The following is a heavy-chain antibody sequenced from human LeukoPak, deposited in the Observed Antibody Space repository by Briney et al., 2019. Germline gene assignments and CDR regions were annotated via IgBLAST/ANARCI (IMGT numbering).Heavy chain of an antibody. Sequence: GESLQISCQGSRYRFTRYWICWVRQMPGKGLEWMGIIYPGDSETGYSPSFQGQVTISADKSISTAYLQWSSLKDSDTAMYYCAIRDGYNYRYWGQGTLVTVSS. D-gene: IGHD5-24*01. CDR3: AIRDGYNYRY. V-gene: IGHV5-51*01. CDR2: IYPGDSET. J-gene: IGHJ4*02. CDR1: RYRFTRYW.